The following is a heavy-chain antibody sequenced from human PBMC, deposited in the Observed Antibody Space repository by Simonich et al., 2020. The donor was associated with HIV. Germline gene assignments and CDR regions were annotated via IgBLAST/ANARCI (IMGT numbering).Heavy chain of an antibody. D-gene: IGHD3-3*02. CDR1: GGTFSSYA. Sequence: GAEVKKPGSSVKVSCKASGGTFSSYAISWVRQAPGQGLEWMGGRIPILGIANYAQKFQGRVTITADKSTSTAYMELSRMRSEDTAVYYCARGFSMTSYYYYYGMDVWGQGTTVTVSS. CDR3: ARGFSMTSYYYYYGMDV. CDR2: RIPILGIA. V-gene: IGHV1-69*10. J-gene: IGHJ6*02.